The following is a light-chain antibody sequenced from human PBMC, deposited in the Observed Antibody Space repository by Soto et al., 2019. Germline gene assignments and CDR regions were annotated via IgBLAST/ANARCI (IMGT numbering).Light chain of an antibody. J-gene: IGLJ1*01. Sequence: QSVLKQPPSVSAAPGQKVTISCSGSSSNIGNNYVSWYQQFPGTAPKLLIYDNNKRPSGIPDRFSGSKSGTSATLGITGLQTGDEADYYCGSWDSSLSAGVFGTGTKVTVL. CDR3: GSWDSSLSAGV. CDR2: DNN. V-gene: IGLV1-51*01. CDR1: SSNIGNNY.